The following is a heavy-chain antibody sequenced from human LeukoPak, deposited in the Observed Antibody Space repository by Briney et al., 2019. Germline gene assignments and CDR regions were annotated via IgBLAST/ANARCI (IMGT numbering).Heavy chain of an antibody. CDR1: GFTFSSYE. CDR2: ISSSCSTI. D-gene: IGHD6-19*01. CDR3: ARDSSGWPFDY. Sequence: GGSLTLSCAASGFTFSSYEMNWVHQAPAKGREWVSYISSSCSTIYYADSVKGRFTISRDNAKNSLYLQMNSLRAEDTAVYYCARDSSGWPFDYWGQGTLVTVSS. V-gene: IGHV3-48*03. J-gene: IGHJ4*02.